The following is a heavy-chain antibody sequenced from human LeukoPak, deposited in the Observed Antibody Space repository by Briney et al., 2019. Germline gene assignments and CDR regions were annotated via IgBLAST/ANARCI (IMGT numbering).Heavy chain of an antibody. V-gene: IGHV3-30-3*01. Sequence: PGGSLSLSFAASGFTFSSYAMHWVRQAPGKGLEWVAVISYDGSNKYYADSVKGRFTISRDNSKNTLYLQMNSLRAEDTAVYYCARDAYGPNPYYFDYWGQGTLVTVSS. D-gene: IGHD3-10*01. CDR1: GFTFSSYA. CDR3: ARDAYGPNPYYFDY. J-gene: IGHJ4*02. CDR2: ISYDGSNK.